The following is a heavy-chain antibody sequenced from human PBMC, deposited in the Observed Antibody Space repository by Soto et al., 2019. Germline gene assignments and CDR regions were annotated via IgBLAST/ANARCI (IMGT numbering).Heavy chain of an antibody. Sequence: ASVKVSCKASGYTFTSYDINWVRQATGQGLEWMGWMNPNSGNTGYAQKFQGRVTMTRNTSISTAYMELSSLRSEDTAVYYCATDLDYGATLCYMDVWGKGTTVTVSS. CDR3: ATDLDYGATLCYMDV. CDR1: GYTFTSYD. D-gene: IGHD4-17*01. J-gene: IGHJ6*03. V-gene: IGHV1-8*01. CDR2: MNPNSGNT.